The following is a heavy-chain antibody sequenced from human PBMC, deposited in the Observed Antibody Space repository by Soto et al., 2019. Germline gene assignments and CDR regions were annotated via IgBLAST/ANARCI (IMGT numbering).Heavy chain of an antibody. V-gene: IGHV3-23*01. J-gene: IGHJ4*02. CDR2: VSGSGDST. Sequence: ELQVLESGGGLVQPGGSLRLTGAASGFTLSKYGTSWVRQAPGKGLEWVSFVSGSGDSTYYKDSVKGRFTISRDSSKNTVCLQMNSLRAEDTAVYYCATSNYGERDWGQGTLVTVSS. CDR3: ATSNYGERD. D-gene: IGHD3-10*01. CDR1: GFTLSKYG.